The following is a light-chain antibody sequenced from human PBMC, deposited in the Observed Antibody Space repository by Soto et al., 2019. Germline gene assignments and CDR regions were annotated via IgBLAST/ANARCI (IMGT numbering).Light chain of an antibody. Sequence: DIQMTQSPSSLSASVGDGVTITCRASQSISSYLNWYQQKPGKAPKLLIYAASSLQSGVPSRFSGSGSGTDFTLPISSLQPEDFATYYCQHSYSTPLTLGRGSKVDI. V-gene: IGKV1-39*01. CDR2: AAS. J-gene: IGKJ3*01. CDR1: QSISSY. CDR3: QHSYSTPLT.